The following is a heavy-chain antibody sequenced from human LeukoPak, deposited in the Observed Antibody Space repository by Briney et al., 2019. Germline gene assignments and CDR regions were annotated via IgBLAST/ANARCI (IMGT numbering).Heavy chain of an antibody. CDR2: IYYTGST. V-gene: IGHV4-39*01. CDR3: VKSGGYGLIDY. J-gene: IGHJ4*02. Sequence: SETLSLTCAVSGASISGSGYYLGWIRQPPGKGREGIGNIYYTGSTYYNASLQSRVTISIDMSKNQFSLRLSSVTAADTAMYYCVKSGGYGLIDYWGQGTLVTVSS. D-gene: IGHD6-19*01. CDR1: GASISGSGYY.